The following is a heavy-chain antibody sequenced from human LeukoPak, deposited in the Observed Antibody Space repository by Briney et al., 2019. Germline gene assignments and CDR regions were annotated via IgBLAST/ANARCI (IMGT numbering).Heavy chain of an antibody. CDR1: GGSISSYY. J-gene: IGHJ6*03. D-gene: IGHD1-7*01. V-gene: IGHV4-4*07. CDR3: ARGELALPYYYYYMDV. Sequence: SETLSLTCTVSGGSISSYYWSWIRQPAGKGLEWIGRIYTSGSTNYNPSLKSRVTMSVDTSKNQFSLKLSSVTAADTAVYYYARGELALPYYYYYMDVWGKGTTVTVSS. CDR2: IYTSGST.